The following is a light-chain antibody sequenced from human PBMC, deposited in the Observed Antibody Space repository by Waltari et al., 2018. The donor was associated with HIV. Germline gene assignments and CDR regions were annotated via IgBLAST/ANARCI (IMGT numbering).Light chain of an antibody. Sequence: DIVMTQSPDSLALSLGERATINCKSSRTILFSSNNKNYLAWYQQRPGQPPKLLIYWASARESGFPERFSGSGSETNFSLTISSLQIEDVAVYYCQQYFSSPLTFGGGTKVEIK. J-gene: IGKJ4*02. V-gene: IGKV4-1*01. CDR1: RTILFSSNNKNY. CDR3: QQYFSSPLT. CDR2: WAS.